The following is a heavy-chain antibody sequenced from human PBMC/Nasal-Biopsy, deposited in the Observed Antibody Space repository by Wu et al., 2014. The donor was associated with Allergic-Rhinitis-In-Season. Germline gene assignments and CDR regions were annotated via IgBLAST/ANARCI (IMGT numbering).Heavy chain of an antibody. V-gene: IGHV3-21*01. J-gene: IGHJ3*02. CDR3: VRQGLGILEPFDI. CDR2: ITSGSSYI. D-gene: IGHD1-14*01. CDR1: GFSFRRYP. Sequence: LRLSCAASGFSFRRYPMHWVRQAPGKGLEWVSSITSGSSYIHYTESVQGRFTTSRDNGDNSLVLQMNSLTAEDTAVYYCVRQGLGILEPFDIWGRGTMVTVSS.